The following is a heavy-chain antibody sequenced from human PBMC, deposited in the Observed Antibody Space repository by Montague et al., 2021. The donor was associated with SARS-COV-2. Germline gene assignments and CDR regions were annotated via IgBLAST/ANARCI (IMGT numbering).Heavy chain of an antibody. D-gene: IGHD3-22*01. CDR2: IYYSGST. V-gene: IGHV4-39*01. Sequence: SETLSLTCTVSGGSISSSSYYWGWIRQPPGKGLEWIGNIYYSGSTSYNPSLKSRVTISVDTSKNQFSLKLSSVTAADTAVYYCASPTYYYGSSGSGAFDIWGQGTMVTVSS. CDR3: ASPTYYYGSSGSGAFDI. CDR1: GGSISSSSYY. J-gene: IGHJ3*02.